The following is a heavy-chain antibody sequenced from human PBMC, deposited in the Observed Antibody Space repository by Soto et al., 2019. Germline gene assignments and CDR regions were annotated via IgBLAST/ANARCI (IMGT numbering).Heavy chain of an antibody. CDR1: GYSFTNYW. V-gene: IGHV5-51*01. D-gene: IGHD6-13*01. Sequence: GESLKISCKGSGYSFTNYWIGWVRQMPGKGLEWVGIIYPGDSDTRYSPSFQGQVTISADKSISTAYLQWSSLKASDTAMYYCARCVDKFAYSSSSDNWFDPWGQGTLVTVSS. CDR3: ARCVDKFAYSSSSDNWFDP. J-gene: IGHJ5*02. CDR2: IYPGDSDT.